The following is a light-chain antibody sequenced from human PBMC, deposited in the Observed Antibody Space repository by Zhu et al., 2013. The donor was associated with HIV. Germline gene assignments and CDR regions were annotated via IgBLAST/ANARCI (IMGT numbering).Light chain of an antibody. CDR2: AAS. CDR3: QQSHSIPLT. J-gene: IGKJ4*01. Sequence: DIQMTQSPSAVSASVGDRVTITCRASHDISSWLAWYQQKPGKAPKLLIYAASTLQSGVPSRFSGSGSGTVFTLTISSLQPEDFATYYCQQSHSIPLTFAGGTKVEIK. CDR1: HDISSW. V-gene: IGKV1-12*01.